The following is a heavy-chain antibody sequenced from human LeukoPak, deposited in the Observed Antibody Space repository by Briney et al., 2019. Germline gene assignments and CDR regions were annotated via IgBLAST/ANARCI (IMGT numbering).Heavy chain of an antibody. V-gene: IGHV4-34*01. D-gene: IGHD3-16*01. CDR3: ARRGGGNYPYYFDY. CDR2: TDRHGNT. J-gene: IGHJ4*02. CDR1: DESFSGYLSDSY. Sequence: SETLSLTCAIYDESFSGYLSDSYWSWVRRPPGKGLEWIGETDRHGNTNYSPSLKSRVTISIQASKSQFSLNLNSVTDADTAVYYCARRGGGNYPYYFDYWGRGTPVTVSS.